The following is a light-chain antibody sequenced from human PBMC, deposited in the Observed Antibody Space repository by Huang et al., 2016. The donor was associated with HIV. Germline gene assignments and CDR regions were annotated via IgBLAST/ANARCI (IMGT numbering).Light chain of an antibody. V-gene: IGKV3-20*01. Sequence: EVVLTQSPGTLSLSLGERATLSCMANQVVASSYLAWYQQKPGQAPRLLILGASSRGPGIPDRFSGSGSGTDFTLTSSRLEPEDCAVYYCQQYGDPFTFGGGTKVEVK. CDR1: QVVASSY. J-gene: IGKJ4*01. CDR2: GAS. CDR3: QQYGDPFT.